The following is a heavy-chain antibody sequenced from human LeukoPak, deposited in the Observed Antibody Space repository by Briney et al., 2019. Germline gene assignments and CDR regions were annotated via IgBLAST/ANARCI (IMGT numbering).Heavy chain of an antibody. J-gene: IGHJ3*02. CDR3: ARFLGDLVREYPFDI. D-gene: IGHD2/OR15-2a*01. Sequence: GESLKISCKGSGYSFTTSWIGWVRQMPGKGLEWMGIINFDDSDTRYSPSFEGQVTMSADKSINTAYLQWSSLRASDTAMYYCARFLGDLVREYPFDIWGQGTMVSVSS. CDR2: INFDDSDT. CDR1: GYSFTTSW. V-gene: IGHV5-51*01.